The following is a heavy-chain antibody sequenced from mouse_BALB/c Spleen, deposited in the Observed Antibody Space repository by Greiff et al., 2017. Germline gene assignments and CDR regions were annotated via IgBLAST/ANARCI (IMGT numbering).Heavy chain of an antibody. D-gene: IGHD1-1*01. V-gene: IGHV5-15*02. CDR3: ASDYGSFYFDY. CDR2: ISNLAYSI. CDR1: GFTFSDYG. J-gene: IGHJ2*01. Sequence: EVHLVESGGGLVQPGGSRKLSCAASGFTFSDYGMAWVRQAPGKGPEWVAFISNLAYSIYYADTVTGRFTISRENAKNTLYLEMSSLRSEDTAMYYCASDYGSFYFDYWGQGTTLTVSS.